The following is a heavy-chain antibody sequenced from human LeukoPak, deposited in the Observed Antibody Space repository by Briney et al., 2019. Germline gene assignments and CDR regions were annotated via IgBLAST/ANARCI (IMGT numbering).Heavy chain of an antibody. Sequence: PGGSLRLSCAASGFTFGSYWMHWVRQAPGKWLVWVSRINTDGGSTTYADSVKGRFTISRDNAKNTLYLQMNSLRAEDTAVYYCGRGFSIVPAGIPDYWGLGTLVTVSS. J-gene: IGHJ4*02. V-gene: IGHV3-74*01. D-gene: IGHD2-2*02. CDR2: INTDGGST. CDR3: GRGFSIVPAGIPDY. CDR1: GFTFGSYW.